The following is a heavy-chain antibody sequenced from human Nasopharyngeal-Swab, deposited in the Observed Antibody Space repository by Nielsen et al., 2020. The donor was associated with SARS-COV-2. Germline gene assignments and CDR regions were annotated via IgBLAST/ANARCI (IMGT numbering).Heavy chain of an antibody. J-gene: IGHJ3*02. D-gene: IGHD3-10*01. V-gene: IGHV3-21*01. CDR3: ARDHVLPDAFDI. Sequence: GGSLRLSCAASGFTFSSYSMNWVRQAPGKGLEWVSSISSSRSYIYYADSVKGRFTISRDNAKNSLYLQMNSLRAEDTAVYYCARDHVLPDAFDIWGQGTMVTVSS. CDR1: GFTFSSYS. CDR2: ISSSRSYI.